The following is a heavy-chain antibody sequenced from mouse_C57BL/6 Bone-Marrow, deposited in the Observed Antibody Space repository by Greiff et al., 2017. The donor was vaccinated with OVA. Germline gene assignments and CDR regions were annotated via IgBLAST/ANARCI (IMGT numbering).Heavy chain of an antibody. CDR1: GFSLTSYG. J-gene: IGHJ3*01. D-gene: IGHD4-1*01. CDR2: IWGVGST. V-gene: IGHV2-6*01. Sequence: VKLVESGPGLVAPSQSLSITCTVSGFSLTSYGVDWVRQSPGKGLEWLGVIWGVGSTNYNSAFKSRLSISKDNSKSQVFLKMNSLQTDDTAMYYCASALGQGGFAYWGQGTLVTVSA. CDR3: ASALGQGGFAY.